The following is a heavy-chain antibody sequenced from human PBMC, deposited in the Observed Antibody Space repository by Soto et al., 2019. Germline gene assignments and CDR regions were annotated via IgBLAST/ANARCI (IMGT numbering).Heavy chain of an antibody. CDR1: GYTFTGYY. CDR2: INPNSGGT. V-gene: IGHV1-2*04. CDR3: AREKLSGSGSFWVRYHFDY. J-gene: IGHJ4*02. D-gene: IGHD1-26*01. Sequence: ASVKVSCKASGYTFTGYYMHWVRQAPGQGLEWMGWINPNSGGTNYAQKFQGWVTMTRDTSISTAYMELSRLRSDDTAVYYCAREKLSGSGSFWVRYHFDYWGQGTLVTVSS.